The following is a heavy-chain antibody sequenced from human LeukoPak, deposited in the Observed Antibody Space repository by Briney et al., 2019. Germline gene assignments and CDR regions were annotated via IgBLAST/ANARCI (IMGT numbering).Heavy chain of an antibody. CDR2: VIPVFGTL. CDR1: GGVFTSYA. Sequence: SVKVSCKASGGVFTSYAISWVRQAPGQGLEWMGAVIPVFGTLDYAQSFQGRVTFTADESTSTAYMELSSLRSEDTAVYYCARERASGLVSNAFDMWGQGTMVTVSS. D-gene: IGHD5/OR15-5a*01. J-gene: IGHJ3*02. V-gene: IGHV1-69*13. CDR3: ARERASGLVSNAFDM.